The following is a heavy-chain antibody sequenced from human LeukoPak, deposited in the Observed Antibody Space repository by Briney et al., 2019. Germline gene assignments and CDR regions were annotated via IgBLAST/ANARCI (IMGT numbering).Heavy chain of an antibody. Sequence: GESLKISCKGSGYSFTNYWIGWVRQMPGKGLEWMGIIYPGDSDTRYSPSFQGQVTISADKSISTAYLQWSSLKAPDTAMYYCARRQQLVLASFDYWGQGTLVTVSS. V-gene: IGHV5-51*01. CDR3: ARRQQLVLASFDY. CDR2: IYPGDSDT. CDR1: GYSFTNYW. J-gene: IGHJ4*02. D-gene: IGHD6-13*01.